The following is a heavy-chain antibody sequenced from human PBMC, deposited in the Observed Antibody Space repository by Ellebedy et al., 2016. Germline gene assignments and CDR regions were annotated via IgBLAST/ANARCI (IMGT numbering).Heavy chain of an antibody. CDR2: ISGSGGNI. D-gene: IGHD2-8*01. CDR1: GFTFGVYW. V-gene: IGHV3-48*02. CDR3: AKCPGLCLLSALDI. Sequence: GESLKISCVGKGFTFGVYWMHWVRQAPGKGLEWVSYISGSGGNIYYTDSAKGRFTISRENAKNSLYLQMTSLRDEDTAVYYCAKCPGLCLLSALDIWGQGTLVTVSS. J-gene: IGHJ3*02.